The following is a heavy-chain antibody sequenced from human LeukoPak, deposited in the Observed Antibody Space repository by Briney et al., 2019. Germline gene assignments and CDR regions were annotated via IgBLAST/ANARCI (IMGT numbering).Heavy chain of an antibody. V-gene: IGHV4-4*07. CDR2: IYTSGST. J-gene: IGHJ5*02. CDR3: ARDSIVVVPAAMFWFDP. CDR1: GGSINNYY. Sequence: PSETLSLTCTVSGGSINNYYWSWIRQPAGKGLEWIERIYTSGSTNYNPSLKSRVTMSVDTSKNQFSLKLSSVTAADTAVYYCARDSIVVVPAAMFWFDPWGQGTLVTVSS. D-gene: IGHD2-2*01.